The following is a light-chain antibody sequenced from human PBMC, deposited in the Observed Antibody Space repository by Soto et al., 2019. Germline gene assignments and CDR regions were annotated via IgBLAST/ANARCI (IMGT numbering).Light chain of an antibody. J-gene: IGKJ5*01. CDR1: ERLISFY. V-gene: IGKV3-20*01. CDR2: GAS. Sequence: GLTQSPGSLSLSPGKRATLSCRASERLISFYLAWYQQRPGQPPRLLIYGASNRATGIPDRFSGSGSGTDFTLIINRLEPEDVAIYYCQQYGGSPRITFGQGTRLEIK. CDR3: QQYGGSPRIT.